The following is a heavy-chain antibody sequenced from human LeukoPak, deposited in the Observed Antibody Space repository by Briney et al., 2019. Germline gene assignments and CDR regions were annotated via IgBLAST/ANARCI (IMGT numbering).Heavy chain of an antibody. CDR2: MNPNSGNT. Sequence: ASVKVSCKASGGSLSSYVITWVRQATGQGLEWMGWMNPNSGNTGYAQKFQGRVTMTRNTSISTAYMELSSLRSEDTAVYYCARGSDAFDIWGQGTMVTVSS. CDR3: ARGSDAFDI. V-gene: IGHV1-8*01. J-gene: IGHJ3*02. CDR1: GGSLSSYV.